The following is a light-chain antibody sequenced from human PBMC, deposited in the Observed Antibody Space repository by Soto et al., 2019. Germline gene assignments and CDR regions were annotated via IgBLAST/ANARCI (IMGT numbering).Light chain of an antibody. CDR3: QQASSFPLT. CDR1: QGISTS. J-gene: IGKJ4*01. Sequence: DIPMTQSPASVSASVGDRVSITCRASQGISTSLGWYQQKPGKAPKFLIYAASSLQSGVPSRFSGSGSGTDFTLTISSLQPEDFATYYCQQASSFPLTFGGGTKVEIK. V-gene: IGKV1-12*01. CDR2: AAS.